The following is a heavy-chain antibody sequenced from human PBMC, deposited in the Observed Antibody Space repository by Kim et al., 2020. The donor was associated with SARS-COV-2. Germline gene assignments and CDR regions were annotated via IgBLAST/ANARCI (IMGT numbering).Heavy chain of an antibody. J-gene: IGHJ6*02. CDR2: ISSSSSTI. V-gene: IGHV3-48*02. CDR1: GFTFSSYS. CDR3: ARDRAWGGFGGMHPRHYYYYGMDV. Sequence: GGSLRLSCAASGFTFSSYSMNWVRQAPGKGLEWVSYISSSSSTIYYADSVKGRFTISRDNAKNSLYLQMNSLRDEDTAVYYCARDRAWGGFGGMHPRHYYYYGMDVWGQGTTVTVSS. D-gene: IGHD3-10*01.